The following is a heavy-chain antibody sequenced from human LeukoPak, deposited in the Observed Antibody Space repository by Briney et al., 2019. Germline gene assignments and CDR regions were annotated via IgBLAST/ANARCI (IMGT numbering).Heavy chain of an antibody. D-gene: IGHD3-22*01. Sequence: PGGSLRLSCAASGFTVSSNYMSWVRQAPGKGLEWVSVIYSGGSTYYADSVKGRFTISSDNSKNTLYLQMNSLRAEDTAVYYCARDPYEGASSGNWGQGTLVTVSS. CDR3: ARDPYEGASSGN. CDR1: GFTVSSNY. J-gene: IGHJ4*02. V-gene: IGHV3-53*01. CDR2: IYSGGST.